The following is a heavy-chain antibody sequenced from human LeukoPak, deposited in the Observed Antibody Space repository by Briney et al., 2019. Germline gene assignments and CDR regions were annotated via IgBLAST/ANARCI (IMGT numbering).Heavy chain of an antibody. CDR1: GGSFSGYY. J-gene: IGHJ4*02. CDR2: INHSGST. CDR3: ARRIAAAVYFDY. D-gene: IGHD6-13*01. V-gene: IGHV4-34*01. Sequence: SETLSLTCAVYGGSFSGYYWSWIRQPPGKGLEWIGEINHSGSTNYNPSLKSRVTISVDTSKNQFSLKLSSVTAADTAVYYCARRIAAAVYFDYWGQGTLVTVSS.